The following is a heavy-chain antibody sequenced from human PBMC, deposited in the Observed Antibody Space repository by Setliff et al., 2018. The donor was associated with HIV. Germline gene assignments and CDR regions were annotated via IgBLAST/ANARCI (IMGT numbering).Heavy chain of an antibody. CDR3: ARHAGSRGYYPRPFDY. CDR1: GASISGYY. V-gene: IGHV4-59*08. Sequence: PSETLSLTCTVSGASISGYYWSWIRQTPGKGLEWIGSIHGDGTTNHNPSLKSRVTISMVPSKNQFSLDLSSVTAADTAVYYCARHAGSRGYYPRPFDYWGQGTLVTVS. CDR2: IHGDGTT. D-gene: IGHD3-22*01. J-gene: IGHJ4*02.